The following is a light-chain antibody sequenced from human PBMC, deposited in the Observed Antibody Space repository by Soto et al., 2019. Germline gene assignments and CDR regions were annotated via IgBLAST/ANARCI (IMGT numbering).Light chain of an antibody. Sequence: QSVLTQPASVSGSPGQSITTSCTGTSSDVGGYNYVSWYQQHPGKAPKLMIYEVSNRPSGVSNRFSGSKSGNTASLTISGLQAEDEADYYCSSYTSSSPVVFGGGTKLTVL. V-gene: IGLV2-14*01. CDR2: EVS. CDR1: SSDVGGYNY. CDR3: SSYTSSSPVV. J-gene: IGLJ2*01.